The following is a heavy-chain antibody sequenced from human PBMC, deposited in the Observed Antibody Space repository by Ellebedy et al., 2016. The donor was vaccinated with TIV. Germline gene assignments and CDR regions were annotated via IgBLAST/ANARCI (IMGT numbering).Heavy chain of an antibody. V-gene: IGHV3-7*03. Sequence: GGSLRLXXAASGFSFSNYWMSWVRQAPGKGLEWVANIKQDGSEKYYVDSVKGRFTISRDNAKNSLYLQMNSLRAEDTAVYYCAGRGGSSWGQGTLVTVSS. J-gene: IGHJ4*02. CDR3: AGRGGSS. CDR2: IKQDGSEK. CDR1: GFSFSNYW. D-gene: IGHD3-16*01.